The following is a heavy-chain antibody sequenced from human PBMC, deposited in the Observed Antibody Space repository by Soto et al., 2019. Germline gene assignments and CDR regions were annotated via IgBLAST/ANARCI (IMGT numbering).Heavy chain of an antibody. CDR3: ASHFTGVLLLGASPPGGDNYGWDV. D-gene: IGHD2-21*01. Sequence: QVQLVQSGAEVKKPGSSVKVSRKASGGTFSRYTFTWVRQAPGQGLEWMGRIIPILDIPNYAQNFQGRVTITADKSTSTAYMELSSLTSDDTAVYYCASHFTGVLLLGASPPGGDNYGWDVWGQGATVTVSS. J-gene: IGHJ6*02. CDR1: GGTFSRYT. V-gene: IGHV1-69*02. CDR2: IIPILDIP.